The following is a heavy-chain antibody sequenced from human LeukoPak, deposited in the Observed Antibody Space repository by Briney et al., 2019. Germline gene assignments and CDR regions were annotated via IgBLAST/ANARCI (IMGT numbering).Heavy chain of an antibody. Sequence: ASVKVSCKASGYTFTSYAMNWVRQAPGQGLEWMGWINTNTGNPTYAQGFTGRFVFSLDTSVSTAYLQISSLKAEDTAVYYCAREPITMVRGVIEGGVDYWGQGTLVTVSS. CDR3: AREPITMVRGVIEGGVDY. CDR2: INTNTGNP. CDR1: GYTFTSYA. D-gene: IGHD3-10*01. V-gene: IGHV7-4-1*02. J-gene: IGHJ4*02.